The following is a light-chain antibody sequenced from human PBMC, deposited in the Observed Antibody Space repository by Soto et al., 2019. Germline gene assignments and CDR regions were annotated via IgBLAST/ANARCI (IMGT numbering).Light chain of an antibody. CDR3: MQALQTPWT. V-gene: IGKV2-28*01. CDR2: LGS. Sequence: DIVMTQSPLSLPVTPGEPASISCRSSQSLLHSNGYNYLDWYLQKPGQSPQLLIYLGSNRASGVPDRFSGSGXGTDFTLKISRVEAEXVXVXXCMQALQTPWTFGQGTKVEIK. CDR1: QSLLHSNGYNY. J-gene: IGKJ1*01.